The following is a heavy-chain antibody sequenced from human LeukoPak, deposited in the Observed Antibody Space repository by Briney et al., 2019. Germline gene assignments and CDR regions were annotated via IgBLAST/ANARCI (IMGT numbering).Heavy chain of an antibody. D-gene: IGHD6-19*01. V-gene: IGHV4-34*01. CDR3: ARSRIAVVGPCGY. CDR1: GGSFSGYY. J-gene: IGHJ4*02. Sequence: SETLSLTCAVYGGSFSGYYWSWIRQPPGKGLEWIGEINHSGSTNYNPSLKSRVTISVDTSKNQFSLKLSSVTAADTAVYYCARSRIAVVGPCGYWGQGTLVTVSS. CDR2: INHSGST.